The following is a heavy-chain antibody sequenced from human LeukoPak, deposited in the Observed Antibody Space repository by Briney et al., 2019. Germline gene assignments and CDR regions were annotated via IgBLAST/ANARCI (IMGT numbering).Heavy chain of an antibody. CDR1: GFTFSSYA. CDR2: ISGSGGST. V-gene: IGHV3-23*01. Sequence: PGGSLRLSCAASGFTFSSYAMSWVRQAPGNGLEWVSAISGSGGSTYYADSVKGRFTISRDNSKNTLYLQMNSLRAEDTAVYYCAKDYRGGDKTPPFDVWGQGTTVTVSS. CDR3: AKDYRGGDKTPPFDV. D-gene: IGHD3-16*01. J-gene: IGHJ6*02.